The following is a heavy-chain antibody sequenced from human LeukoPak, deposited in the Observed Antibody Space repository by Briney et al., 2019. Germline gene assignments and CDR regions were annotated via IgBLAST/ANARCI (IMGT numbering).Heavy chain of an antibody. CDR3: ARGAVLRFLEWHKNAEYFQH. CDR1: GGSFSGYY. D-gene: IGHD3-3*01. CDR2: INHSGST. Sequence: SETLSLTCAVYGGSFSGYYWSWIRQPPGKGLEWIGEINHSGSTNYNPSLKSRVTISVDTSKNQFSLKLSSVTAADTAVYYCARGAVLRFLEWHKNAEYFQHWGQGTLVTVSS. J-gene: IGHJ1*01. V-gene: IGHV4-34*01.